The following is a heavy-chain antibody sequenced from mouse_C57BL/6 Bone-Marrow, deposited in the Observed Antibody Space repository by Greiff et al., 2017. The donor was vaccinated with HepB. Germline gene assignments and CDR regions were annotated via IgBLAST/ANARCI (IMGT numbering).Heavy chain of an antibody. CDR2: IDPSDSYT. CDR1: GYTFTSYW. Sequence: QVQLQQPGAELVKPGASVKLSCKASGYTFTSYWMRWVKQRPGQGLEWIGEIDPSDSYTNYNQKFKGKATLTVDTSSSTAYMQLSSLTSEDSAVYYCARVFDYWGQGTTLTVSS. V-gene: IGHV1-50*01. CDR3: ARVFDY. J-gene: IGHJ2*01.